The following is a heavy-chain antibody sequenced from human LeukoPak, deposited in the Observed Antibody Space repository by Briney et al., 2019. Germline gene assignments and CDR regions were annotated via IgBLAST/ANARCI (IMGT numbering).Heavy chain of an antibody. CDR2: ISFDGSNK. D-gene: IGHD6-13*01. Sequence: GGSLRLSCAASGYTFSTFAMIWVRQPPGKGLEWVTIISFDGSNKYYADSVKGRFTISRDNSKNTLYLQMKSLRAEDTALYYCARGDKQLVFERRKGGFDPWGQGTLVTVSS. CDR1: GYTFSTFA. V-gene: IGHV3-30*04. J-gene: IGHJ5*02. CDR3: ARGDKQLVFERRKGGFDP.